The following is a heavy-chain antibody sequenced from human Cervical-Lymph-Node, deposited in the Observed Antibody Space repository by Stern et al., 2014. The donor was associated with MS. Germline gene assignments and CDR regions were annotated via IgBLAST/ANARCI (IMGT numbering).Heavy chain of an antibody. J-gene: IGHJ4*02. D-gene: IGHD1-26*01. Sequence: QVQLVQSGAEVKKPGASVKVSCTASGYTFTDYNIQWVRQAPGPGLEWMGMISPDGGRTAYAPKFRGRVTMTRDKSTATVYMELNSLRSDDTAVYFCARVAPTVGADYWGQGTLVAVSS. CDR3: ARVAPTVGADY. CDR1: GYTFTDYN. V-gene: IGHV1-46*01. CDR2: ISPDGGRT.